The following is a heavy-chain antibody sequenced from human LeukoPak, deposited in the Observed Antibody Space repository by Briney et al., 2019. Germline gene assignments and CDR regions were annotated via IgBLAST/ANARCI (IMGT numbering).Heavy chain of an antibody. Sequence: PGGSLRLSCAASGFTFSSYSMNWVRQAPGKGLGWVSSISSSSSYIYYADSVKGRFTISRDNAKNSLYLQMNSLRAEDTAVYYCARAGGYDFWSGYYWNYYYYYMDVWGKGTTVTVSS. CDR1: GFTFSSYS. D-gene: IGHD3-3*01. CDR3: ARAGGYDFWSGYYWNYYYYYMDV. V-gene: IGHV3-21*01. J-gene: IGHJ6*03. CDR2: ISSSSSYI.